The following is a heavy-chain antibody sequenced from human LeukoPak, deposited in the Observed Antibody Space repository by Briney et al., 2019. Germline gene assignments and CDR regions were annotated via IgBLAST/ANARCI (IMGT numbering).Heavy chain of an antibody. D-gene: IGHD5-18*01. CDR2: IYYSGST. V-gene: IGHV4-59*01. CDR1: GGSISSYY. J-gene: IGHJ5*02. Sequence: SETLSLTCTVSGGSISSYYWSWIRQPPGKGLEWIGYIYYSGSTNYNPSLKSRVTISVDTSKNQFSLKLSSVTAADTAVYYCARGRSGYSYGYRGYWLDPWGQGTLVTVSS. CDR3: ARGRSGYSYGYRGYWLDP.